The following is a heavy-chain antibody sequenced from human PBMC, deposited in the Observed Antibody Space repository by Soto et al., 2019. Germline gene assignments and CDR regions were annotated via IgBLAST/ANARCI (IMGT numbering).Heavy chain of an antibody. CDR1: GGSISSGAYS. D-gene: IGHD3-22*01. CDR2: IYHSGST. V-gene: IGHV4-30-2*01. Sequence: SETLSLTCAVSGGSISSGAYSWSWIRQPPGKGLEWVGYIYHSGSTYYNPSLKSRVTISVDRSKNRFSLNLNSVTAADTAVYYCARANRPITMTYLNWFDYWGQGTLVTSPQ. CDR3: ARANRPITMTYLNWFDY. J-gene: IGHJ5*01.